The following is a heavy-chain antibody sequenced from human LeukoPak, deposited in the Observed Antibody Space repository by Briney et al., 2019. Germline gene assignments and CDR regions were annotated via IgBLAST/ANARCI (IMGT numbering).Heavy chain of an antibody. CDR1: VGSISSSSYY. CDR2: VYYTGST. V-gene: IGHV4-39*01. CDR3: ARGSGSSAGFDF. D-gene: IGHD3-10*01. Sequence: PSETFSLTCTVSVGSISSSSYYWGWIRQPPGKGLEWIGSVYYTGSTYYNPSLKSRVTISVDTSKNQFSLKLTSVTAADTAVYYCARGSGSSAGFDFWGQGTLVTVSS. J-gene: IGHJ4*02.